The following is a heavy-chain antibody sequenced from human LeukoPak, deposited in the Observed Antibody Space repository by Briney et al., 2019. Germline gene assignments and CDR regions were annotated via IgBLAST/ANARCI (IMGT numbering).Heavy chain of an antibody. CDR2: INEYGSVK. CDR1: GFRFSRHW. D-gene: IGHD1-26*01. J-gene: IGHJ4*02. CDR3: PWEGY. Sequence: GGSLRLSCADSGFRFSRHWMDWVRQAPGKGLEWVANINEYGSVKNYVDSVRGRFTVSRDNARNSRYLQMNSLRGEDTAVYCSPWEGYWGQGTLVTVSS. V-gene: IGHV3-7*01.